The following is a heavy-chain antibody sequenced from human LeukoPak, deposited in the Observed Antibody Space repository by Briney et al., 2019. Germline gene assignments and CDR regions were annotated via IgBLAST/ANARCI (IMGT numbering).Heavy chain of an antibody. D-gene: IGHD6-6*01. CDR3: ARSYSSSRGTFDY. CDR2: ITSSSSYI. V-gene: IGHV3-21*01. CDR1: GFTFSSYG. J-gene: IGHJ4*02. Sequence: GGSLRLSCAASGFTFSSYGMNWVRQAPGKGLEWVSSITSSSSYIYYADSVKGRFTISRDNAKNSLYLQTNSLRAEDTAVHYCARSYSSSRGTFDYWGQGTLVTVSS.